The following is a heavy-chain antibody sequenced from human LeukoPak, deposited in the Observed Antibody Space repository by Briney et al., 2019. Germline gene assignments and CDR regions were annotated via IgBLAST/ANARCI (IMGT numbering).Heavy chain of an antibody. CDR3: ARAGYSMDTEYFQH. V-gene: IGHV3-48*03. Sequence: GGSLRLSCAASGFTFSSYEMNWVRQAPGKGLEWVSYISNSGTAIYYADSVKGQFTISRDNAKSSLYLQMNSLRAEDTAVYYCARAGYSMDTEYFQHWGQGTLVTVSS. D-gene: IGHD5-18*01. J-gene: IGHJ1*01. CDR2: ISNSGTAI. CDR1: GFTFSSYE.